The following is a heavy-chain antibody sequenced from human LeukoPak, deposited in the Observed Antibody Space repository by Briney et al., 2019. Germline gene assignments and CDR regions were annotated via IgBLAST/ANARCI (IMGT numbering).Heavy chain of an antibody. D-gene: IGHD4/OR15-4a*01. V-gene: IGHV3-23*01. CDR3: ARDGAALDY. CDR2: ITDNGGST. CDR1: GFTLSSSA. J-gene: IGHJ4*02. Sequence: PGGSLRLSCAASGFTLSSSAMTWVRQAPGKGLDWVSIITDNGGSTFYADSVMGRFTISRDTSKNTLYLQMNSLRADDTSVYYCARDGAALDYWGQGTLVTVSS.